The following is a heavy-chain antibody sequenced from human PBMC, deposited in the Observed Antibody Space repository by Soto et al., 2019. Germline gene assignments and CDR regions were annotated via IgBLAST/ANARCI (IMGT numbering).Heavy chain of an antibody. J-gene: IGHJ6*03. D-gene: IGHD6-13*01. CDR1: GGTFSSYT. Sequence: SVKVSCKASGGTFSSYTISWVRQAPGQGLEWMGRIIPILGIANYAQKFQGRVTMTRNTSISTAYMELSSLRSEDTAVYYCARGRGIAAAGTSYYYMDVWGKGTTVTVSS. CDR2: IIPILGIA. CDR3: ARGRGIAAAGTSYYYMDV. V-gene: IGHV1-69*02.